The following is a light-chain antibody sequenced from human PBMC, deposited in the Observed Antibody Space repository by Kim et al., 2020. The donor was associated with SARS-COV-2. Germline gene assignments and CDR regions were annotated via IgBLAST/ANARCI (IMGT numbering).Light chain of an antibody. J-gene: IGLJ2*01. CDR3: SSYTSSSLL. CDR2: DVS. CDR1: SSDVGGYDS. V-gene: IGLV2-14*04. Sequence: PGQSLTISCTGTSSDVGGYDSVSCYPQNPGQAPKLIIYDVSMRPSGVSNRFSGSKSGNTASLTISGLQAEDEADYYCSSYTSSSLLFGGGTKVTVL.